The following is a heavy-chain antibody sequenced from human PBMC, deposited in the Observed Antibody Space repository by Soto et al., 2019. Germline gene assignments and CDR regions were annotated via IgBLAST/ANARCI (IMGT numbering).Heavy chain of an antibody. CDR3: ARDLAYCGGDCPPIYGVDV. CDR2: ISSSSSYI. Sequence: EVQLVESGGGLVKPGGSLRLSCAASGFSLSAYTMHWARQAPGKGLEWVSSISSSSSYIYYADSLKGRFTISRDNAKXXLXXQLNSLRAEDTAVYYCARDLAYCGGDCPPIYGVDVWGQGTTVTVSS. D-gene: IGHD2-21*02. J-gene: IGHJ6*02. CDR1: GFSLSAYT. V-gene: IGHV3-21*01.